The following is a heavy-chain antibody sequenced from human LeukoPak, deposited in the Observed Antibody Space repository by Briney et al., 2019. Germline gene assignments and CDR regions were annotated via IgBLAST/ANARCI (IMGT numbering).Heavy chain of an antibody. CDR1: GFTFTTYW. J-gene: IGHJ4*02. D-gene: IGHD3-10*02. Sequence: GESLRLSCAASGFTFTTYWMSWVRQAPGKGLEWVANIKQDGTEKYYVDSVKGRFTISRDNAKNSLYLQMNSLRVEDTAVYYCAKVGNFFLCSGSYYFFEHWGQGTPVTASS. V-gene: IGHV3-7*01. CDR2: IKQDGTEK. CDR3: AKVGNFFLCSGSYYFFEH.